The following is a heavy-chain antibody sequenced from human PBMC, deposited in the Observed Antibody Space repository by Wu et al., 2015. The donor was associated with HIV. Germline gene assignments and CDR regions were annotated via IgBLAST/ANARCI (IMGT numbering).Heavy chain of an antibody. V-gene: IGHV1-69*13. Sequence: QVQLVQSGAEVKKPGSSVKVSCKASGGTFSSYAISWVRQAPGQGLEWMGRIIPIFGTANYAQKFQGRVTITADESTSTAYMELSSLRSEDTAVYYCARDDFVHYYGSGQYYFDYWGQGTLVTVSS. CDR2: IIPIFGTA. D-gene: IGHD3-10*01. CDR1: GGTFSSYA. CDR3: ARDDFVHYYGSGQYYFDY. J-gene: IGHJ4*02.